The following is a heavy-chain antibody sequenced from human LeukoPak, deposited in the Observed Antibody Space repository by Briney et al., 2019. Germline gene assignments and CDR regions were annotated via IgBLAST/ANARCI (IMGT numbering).Heavy chain of an antibody. CDR3: ARPGYEILTGYSIPFDY. V-gene: IGHV3-53*01. J-gene: IGHJ4*02. CDR1: GFTVSSNY. CDR2: IYSGGTT. D-gene: IGHD3-9*01. Sequence: GGSLRLSCAASGFTVSSNYMSWVRQAPGKGLEWVSVIYSGGTTYYADSVKGRFTISRDNSKNTLYLQMNSLRAEDTAVYYCARPGYEILTGYSIPFDYWGQGTLVTVSS.